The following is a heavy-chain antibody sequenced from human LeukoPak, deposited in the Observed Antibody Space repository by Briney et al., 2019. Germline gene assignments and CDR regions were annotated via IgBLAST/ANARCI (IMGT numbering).Heavy chain of an antibody. J-gene: IGHJ4*02. D-gene: IGHD3-16*02. Sequence: PSETLSLTCAVYGGSFSGYYWSWIRQTPGKGLEWIGEINHSGSTSYNPSLKSRVSISVDTSKNYFSLNLSSVTAADTAVYYCARRGQAGYLYWGQGTLGTVSS. CDR1: GGSFSGYY. CDR2: INHSGST. CDR3: ARRGQAGYLY. V-gene: IGHV4-34*01.